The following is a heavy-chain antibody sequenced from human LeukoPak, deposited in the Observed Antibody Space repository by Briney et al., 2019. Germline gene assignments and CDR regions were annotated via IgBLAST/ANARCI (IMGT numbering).Heavy chain of an antibody. CDR2: IRSKANSYAT. J-gene: IGHJ4*02. CDR3: TRPARPFDY. Sequence: GGSLRLSCAASGFTFSGSAMHWVRQASGKGLEWVGRIRSKANSYATAYAASVKGGFTISRDDSKNTAYLQMNSLKTEDTAVYYCTRPARPFDYWGQGTLVTVSS. V-gene: IGHV3-73*01. D-gene: IGHD6-6*01. CDR1: GFTFSGSA.